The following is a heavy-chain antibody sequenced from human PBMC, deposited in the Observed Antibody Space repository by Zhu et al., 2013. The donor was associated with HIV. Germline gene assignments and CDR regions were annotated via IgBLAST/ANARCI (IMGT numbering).Heavy chain of an antibody. CDR2: IMPTFGST. Sequence: QVQLVQSGAEVKKPGSSVKVSCKASGGTFSSYAISWVRQVPGQGLEWMGGIMPTFGSTKYSQKFQDRLTITADKSTSTTYMDLNSLTSEDTAVYYCAKSPVVVISPYWYFDLWGRGSLVIVSS. CDR1: GGTFSSYA. J-gene: IGHJ2*01. CDR3: AKSPVVVISPYWYFDL. V-gene: IGHV1-69*06. D-gene: IGHD3-22*01.